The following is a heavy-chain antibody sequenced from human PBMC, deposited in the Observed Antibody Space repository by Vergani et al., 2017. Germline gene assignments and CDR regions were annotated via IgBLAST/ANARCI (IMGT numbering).Heavy chain of an antibody. CDR1: GFTFSSYA. Sequence: EVQLLESGGGLVQPGGSLRLSCAASGFTFSSYAMTWVRQAPGKGLEWVSAISGSGGSTYYAGSVKGRFTISRDSSKNTLYLQMNSLRAEDTAVYYCAKALPYSSAFRMGGGFDCWGQGTLVTVSS. D-gene: IGHD6-19*01. V-gene: IGHV3-23*01. CDR2: ISGSGGST. CDR3: AKALPYSSAFRMGGGFDC. J-gene: IGHJ4*02.